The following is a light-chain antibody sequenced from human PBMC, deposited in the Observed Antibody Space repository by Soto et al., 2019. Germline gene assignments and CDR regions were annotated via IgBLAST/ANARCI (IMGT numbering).Light chain of an antibody. CDR3: SSYTNNSAFYA. J-gene: IGLJ1*01. Sequence: QSALTQPSSVSGSPGQSITVSCTGTINDIGGYNYVSWYQQHPGKAPKLIISQVNNRPSGVSHRFSGSKSGNTASLTISGLQAEDEAEYYCSSYTNNSAFYAFGTGTKVTVL. CDR2: QVN. V-gene: IGLV2-14*01. CDR1: INDIGGYNY.